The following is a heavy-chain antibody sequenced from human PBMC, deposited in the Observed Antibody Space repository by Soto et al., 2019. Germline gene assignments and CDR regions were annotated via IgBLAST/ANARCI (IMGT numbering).Heavy chain of an antibody. J-gene: IGHJ4*02. CDR1: GGSISSSNW. Sequence: SETLSLTCAVSGGSISSSNWWSWVRQPPGKGLEWIGEIYHSGSTNYNPSLKSRVTISVDKSKNQFSLKLSSVTAADTAVYYCARDFTPTSMVRGVIVDYWGQGTLVTVS. V-gene: IGHV4-4*02. D-gene: IGHD3-10*01. CDR3: ARDFTPTSMVRGVIVDY. CDR2: IYHSGST.